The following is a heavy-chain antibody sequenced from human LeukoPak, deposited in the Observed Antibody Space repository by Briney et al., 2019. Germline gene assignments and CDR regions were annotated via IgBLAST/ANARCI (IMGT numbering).Heavy chain of an antibody. CDR2: IYYSGST. Sequence: SETLSLTCTVSGGSISSSSYYWGWIRQPPGKGLEWIGSIYYSGSTYYNPSLKSRVTISVDTSKNQFSLKLSSVTAADTAVYYCATSQGTSQLRFFSPYTDWGQGTLVTVSS. CDR3: ATSQGTSQLRFFSPYTD. CDR1: GGSISSSSYY. V-gene: IGHV4-39*01. D-gene: IGHD3-3*01. J-gene: IGHJ4*02.